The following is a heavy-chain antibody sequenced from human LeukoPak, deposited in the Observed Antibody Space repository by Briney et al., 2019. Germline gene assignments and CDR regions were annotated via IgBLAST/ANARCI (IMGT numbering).Heavy chain of an antibody. J-gene: IGHJ4*02. CDR1: GYTFTSYG. Sequence: GASVKVSCKASGYTFTSYGISWVRQAPGQGLEWMGWISAYNGNTNYAQKLQGRVTMTTDTSTSTAYMELRSLRSDDTAVYYCARDDSGYALDGLMDYWGQGTLVTVSS. D-gene: IGHD5-12*01. V-gene: IGHV1-18*01. CDR3: ARDDSGYALDGLMDY. CDR2: ISAYNGNT.